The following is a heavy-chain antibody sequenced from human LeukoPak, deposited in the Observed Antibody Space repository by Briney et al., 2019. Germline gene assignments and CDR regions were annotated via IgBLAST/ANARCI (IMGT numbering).Heavy chain of an antibody. CDR2: INHSGST. CDR1: GGSFSGYY. D-gene: IGHD6-19*01. Sequence: SETLSLTCAVYGGSFSGYYWSWIRQPPGKGLEWIGEINHSGSTNYNPSLKSRVTISVDTSKNQSSLKLSSVTAADTAVYYCARGVYSSGWYPTLDYWGQGTLVTVSP. J-gene: IGHJ4*02. CDR3: ARGVYSSGWYPTLDY. V-gene: IGHV4-34*01.